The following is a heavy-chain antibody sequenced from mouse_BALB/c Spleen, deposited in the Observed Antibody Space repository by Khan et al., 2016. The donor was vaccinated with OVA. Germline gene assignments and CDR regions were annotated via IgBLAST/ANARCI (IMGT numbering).Heavy chain of an antibody. Sequence: VQLQQSGPELMKPGASVKISCKASGYSFTTYYIHWVKQSHGKSLEWIGYIDPFNDDTNYNQKFKGKATLTVDKSSSTAYMHLSSLTSEDSAVYYYERHGSISWFAYWGQGTLVTVSA. CDR1: GYSFTTYY. V-gene: IGHV1S135*01. D-gene: IGHD1-1*01. CDR2: IDPFNDDT. J-gene: IGHJ3*01. CDR3: ERHGSISWFAY.